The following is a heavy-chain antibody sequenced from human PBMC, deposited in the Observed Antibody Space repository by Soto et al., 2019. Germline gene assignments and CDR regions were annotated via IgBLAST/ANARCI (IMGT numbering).Heavy chain of an antibody. J-gene: IGHJ6*04. Sequence: EVQLLESGGGLVQPGGSLRLSCAASGFTFSSYAMKWVRQAPGKGLEWVSLIGESGTPTYYAGSVKGRFTISRDNSGNTMFLEMYSLRAEDTAVYYCARYIPGVSYYGMDVWGKGTTVTVSS. CDR2: IGESGTPT. D-gene: IGHD2-2*01. CDR1: GFTFSSYA. CDR3: ARYIPGVSYYGMDV. V-gene: IGHV3-23*01.